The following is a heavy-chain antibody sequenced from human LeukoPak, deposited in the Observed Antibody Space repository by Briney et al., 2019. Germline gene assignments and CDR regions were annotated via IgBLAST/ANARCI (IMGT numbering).Heavy chain of an antibody. CDR1: GGSISSGGYS. Sequence: SETLSLTCTASGGSISSGGYSWSWIRQPPGKGLEWIGYIYHSGSTYYNPSLKSRVTISVDRSKNQFSLKLSSVTAADTAVYYCARGDDGGYWGPYYFDYWGQGTLVTVSS. D-gene: IGHD2-21*01. CDR2: IYHSGST. CDR3: ARGDDGGYWGPYYFDY. V-gene: IGHV4-30-2*01. J-gene: IGHJ4*02.